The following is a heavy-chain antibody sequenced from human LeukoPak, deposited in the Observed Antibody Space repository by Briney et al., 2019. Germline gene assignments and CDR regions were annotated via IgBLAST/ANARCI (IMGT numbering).Heavy chain of an antibody. CDR3: ARANYYDSSGYYYYYYYYMDV. V-gene: IGHV4-59*01. D-gene: IGHD3-22*01. CDR2: IYYSGST. CDR1: GGSISSYY. Sequence: SETLSLTCTVSGGSISSYYWSWIRPPPGKGLEWIGYIYYSGSTNYNPSLKSRVTISVDTSKNQFSLKLSSATAADTAVYYCARANYYDSSGYYYYYYYYMDVWGKGTTVTVSS. J-gene: IGHJ6*03.